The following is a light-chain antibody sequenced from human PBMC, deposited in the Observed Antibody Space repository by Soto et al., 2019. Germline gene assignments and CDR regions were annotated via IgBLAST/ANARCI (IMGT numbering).Light chain of an antibody. V-gene: IGKV1-39*01. CDR1: QNINNY. Sequence: DVQMTQTPSSLSASVGDRVTITCRARQNINNYLNCYQQKPGQAPKLLNYDASGVQSGVPSRFSGIGSGTDFTLTISSLQPEDLATYYCQQSYSTLRGTFGQGTKVDIK. CDR3: QQSYSTLRGT. CDR2: DAS. J-gene: IGKJ1*01.